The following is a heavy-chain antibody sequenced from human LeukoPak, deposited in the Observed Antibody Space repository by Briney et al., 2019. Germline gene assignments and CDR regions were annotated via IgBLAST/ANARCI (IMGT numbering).Heavy chain of an antibody. D-gene: IGHD6-19*01. Sequence: GGSLRLSCTASGFTFGFYAMICLRQSPGKGLEGVVFIRNKAYGGTTEYAASVKGRFTISRDDSKSIAYLQMNSLKTEDTAVYYCTRAPAVAVDNWFGPWGQGTLVTVSS. J-gene: IGHJ5*02. CDR1: GFTFGFYA. CDR2: IRNKAYGGTT. V-gene: IGHV3-49*03. CDR3: TRAPAVAVDNWFGP.